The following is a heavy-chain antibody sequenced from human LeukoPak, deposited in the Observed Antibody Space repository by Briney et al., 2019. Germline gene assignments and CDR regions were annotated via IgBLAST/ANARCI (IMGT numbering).Heavy chain of an antibody. Sequence: SETLSLTCTVSGYSINSGYYWAWIRQPPGKGLERIGSIYNSGNTYYNPSLKRPVTMSVDTSKNQFSLKLTSVTAADAAVYYCARDADSIHYFDYWGQGTLVTVSS. CDR2: IYNSGNT. D-gene: IGHD3-22*01. CDR3: ARDADSIHYFDY. CDR1: GYSINSGYY. J-gene: IGHJ4*02. V-gene: IGHV4-38-2*02.